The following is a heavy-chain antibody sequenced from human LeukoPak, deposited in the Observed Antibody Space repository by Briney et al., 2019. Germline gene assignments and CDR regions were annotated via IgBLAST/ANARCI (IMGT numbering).Heavy chain of an antibody. V-gene: IGHV3-30*18. CDR1: GFTLSSYG. J-gene: IGHJ4*02. CDR2: ISYDGSNK. Sequence: GGSLRLSCAASGFTLSSYGMHWVRQAPGKGLEWVAVISYDGSNKYYADSVKGRFTISRDNSKNTLYLQMNSLRAEDTAVYYCAKGKAVAGRSGFDYWGQGTLVTVSS. D-gene: IGHD6-19*01. CDR3: AKGKAVAGRSGFDY.